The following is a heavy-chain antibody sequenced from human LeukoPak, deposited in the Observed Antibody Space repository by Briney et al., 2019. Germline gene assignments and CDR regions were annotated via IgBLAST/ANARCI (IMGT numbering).Heavy chain of an antibody. Sequence: PSETLSLTCTVSGGSISSYYWSWIRQPPGKGLEWIGYIYYSGSTNYNPSLKSRVTISEDTSKNQFSLKLSSVTAADTAVYYCARGIKAWGTRGSYFDYWGQGTLVTVSS. CDR2: IYYSGST. J-gene: IGHJ4*02. CDR1: GGSISSYY. V-gene: IGHV4-59*01. CDR3: ARGIKAWGTRGSYFDY. D-gene: IGHD3-16*01.